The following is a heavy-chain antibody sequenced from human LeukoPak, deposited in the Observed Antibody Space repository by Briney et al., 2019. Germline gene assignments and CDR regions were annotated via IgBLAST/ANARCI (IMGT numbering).Heavy chain of an antibody. CDR1: GYTFTSYG. CDR3: ARSYCNGGTCYIFLDY. CDR2: ISPYNGNT. D-gene: IGHD2-15*01. J-gene: IGHJ4*02. V-gene: IGHV1-18*01. Sequence: ASVKVSCKASGYTFTSYGITWVRQAPGQGLECMGWISPYNGNTNYTQKFQGRVTMTTDTSTTTAYMELRSLRSDDTAVYYCARSYCNGGTCYIFLDYWGQGTLVTVSS.